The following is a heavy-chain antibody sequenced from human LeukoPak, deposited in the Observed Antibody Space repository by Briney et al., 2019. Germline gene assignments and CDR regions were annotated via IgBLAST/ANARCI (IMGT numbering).Heavy chain of an antibody. CDR2: IYSGGST. CDR3: AGLSSGTYYSAFGI. Sequence: PGGSLRLSCAASGFTVSSNYMSWVRQAPGRGLEWVSVIYSGGSTYYADSVKGRFTISSDNSKNTLSLQMNSLRTDDTAVYYCAGLSSGTYYSAFGIWGQGTMVTVSS. V-gene: IGHV3-66*02. J-gene: IGHJ3*02. CDR1: GFTVSSNY. D-gene: IGHD1-26*01.